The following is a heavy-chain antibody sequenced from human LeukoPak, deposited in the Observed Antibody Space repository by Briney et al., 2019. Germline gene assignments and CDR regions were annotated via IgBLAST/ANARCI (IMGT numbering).Heavy chain of an antibody. D-gene: IGHD3-22*01. CDR3: TRGSIAYYYMDV. CDR1: GGSISSSSYY. CDR2: IYYSGST. J-gene: IGHJ6*03. Sequence: SETLSLTCTVSGGSISSSSYYWGWLRQAPGKGLEWIGSIYYSGSTYYHPALKSRVTISVETCKNQVSQKLICGAAVVTDVDYCTRGSIAYYYMDVWGKGTTVTISS. V-gene: IGHV4-39*07.